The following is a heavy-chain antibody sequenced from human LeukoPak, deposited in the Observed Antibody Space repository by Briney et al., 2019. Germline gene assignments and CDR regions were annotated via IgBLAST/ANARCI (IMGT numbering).Heavy chain of an antibody. J-gene: IGHJ4*02. D-gene: IGHD4-17*01. V-gene: IGHV3-21*04. CDR3: AKGKYGDYHAPALDY. Sequence: GGSLRLSCAASGFSFSTHSMSWVRQAPGKGLEWVSFMSSSSTYIYYADSVKGRFTISRDNAKNSLYLQMNSLRAEDTALYYCAKGKYGDYHAPALDYWGQGTLVTVSS. CDR2: MSSSSTYI. CDR1: GFSFSTHS.